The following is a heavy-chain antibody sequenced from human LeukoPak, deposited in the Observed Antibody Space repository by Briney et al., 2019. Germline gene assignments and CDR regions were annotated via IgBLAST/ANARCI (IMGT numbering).Heavy chain of an antibody. J-gene: IGHJ4*02. D-gene: IGHD6-13*01. CDR3: ARYAAAAGEYYFDY. CDR2: IVVGSGNT. CDR1: GFTFTRSA. Sequence: ASVKVSCKASGFTFTRSAMQWVRQARGQRLEWIGWIVVGSGNTNYAQKFQERVTITRDMSTSTAYMELSSLRSEDTAVYYCARYAAAAGEYYFDYWGQGTLDTVSS. V-gene: IGHV1-58*02.